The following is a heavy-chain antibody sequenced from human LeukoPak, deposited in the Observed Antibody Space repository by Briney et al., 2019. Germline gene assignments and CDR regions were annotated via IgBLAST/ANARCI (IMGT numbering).Heavy chain of an antibody. Sequence: GASVKVSCKASGYTFTNYGISWVRQAPGQGLEWMIWISVYNGDTNYAQKLQGRVTMTTDTSTSTAYMELRSLRSEDTAVYYCARGSSSSGYYMDVWGKGTTVTVAS. CDR2: ISVYNGDT. J-gene: IGHJ6*03. CDR1: GYTFTNYG. V-gene: IGHV1-18*01. D-gene: IGHD6-6*01. CDR3: ARGSSSSGYYMDV.